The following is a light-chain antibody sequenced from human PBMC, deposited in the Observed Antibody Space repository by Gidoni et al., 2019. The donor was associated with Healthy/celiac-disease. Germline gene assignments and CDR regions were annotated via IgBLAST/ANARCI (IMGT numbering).Light chain of an antibody. CDR1: QSININ. Sequence: EIVMTQSPATLSVSPGERATLSCRASQSININLAWYQQKPGQAPRLLFQGASARASGVSARFSGSGSGTEFTITITSLQSEDFAVYYCQQYHDWPTFGQGTKLESK. J-gene: IGKJ2*01. CDR3: QQYHDWPT. CDR2: GAS. V-gene: IGKV3-15*01.